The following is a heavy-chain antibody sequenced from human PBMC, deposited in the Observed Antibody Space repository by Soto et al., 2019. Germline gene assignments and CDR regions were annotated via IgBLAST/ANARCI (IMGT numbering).Heavy chain of an antibody. CDR1: GGSFNSYA. V-gene: IGHV1-69*01. CDR2: IIPLFGTT. J-gene: IGHJ4*02. CDR3: ARPLRYYDSCMAYPPFDY. D-gene: IGHD3-3*01. Sequence: QVQLVQSGAEVKTPGSSVKVSCRASGGSFNSYAINWVRQAPGQGLEWMGGIIPLFGTTHYAKTFQGRVTITADASTTTSYMALHSLEFEYTAIYYCARPLRYYDSCMAYPPFDYWGQGTLVSVSP.